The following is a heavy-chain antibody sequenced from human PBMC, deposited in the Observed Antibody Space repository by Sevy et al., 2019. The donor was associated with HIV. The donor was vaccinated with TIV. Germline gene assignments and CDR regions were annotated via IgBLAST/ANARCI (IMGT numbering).Heavy chain of an antibody. V-gene: IGHV3-11*04. CDR3: ARDRDYGDNVGYYGMDV. CDR1: GFTFSDYY. Sequence: GGSLRLSCAASGFTFSDYYMSWIRQAPGKGLEWVSYISNSGNTIYSADSVQGRFTISRDKAKNSLYLQMNSLRAEDTAVYYCARDRDYGDNVGYYGMDVWGQWTTVTVSS. D-gene: IGHD4-17*01. CDR2: ISNSGNTI. J-gene: IGHJ6*02.